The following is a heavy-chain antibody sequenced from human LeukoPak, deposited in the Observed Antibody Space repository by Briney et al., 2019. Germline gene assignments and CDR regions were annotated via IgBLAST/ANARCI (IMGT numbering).Heavy chain of an antibody. Sequence: GGSLRLSCAASGFTFSNYGMHWVRQAPGKGLEWVAFISYDGSYKYYADSVKGRFTISRDNSRNTLYLQMNSLRAEDTAVYYCAKDPRRYSRTGGYFDYWGQGTLVTVSS. CDR3: AKDPRRYSRTGGYFDY. J-gene: IGHJ4*02. CDR2: ISYDGSYK. CDR1: GFTFSNYG. D-gene: IGHD6-13*01. V-gene: IGHV3-30*18.